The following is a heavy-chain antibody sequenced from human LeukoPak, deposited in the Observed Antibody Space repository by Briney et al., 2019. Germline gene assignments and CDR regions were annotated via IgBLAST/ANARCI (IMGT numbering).Heavy chain of an antibody. CDR1: GFTFSSYW. Sequence: PGGSLRLSCAASGFTFSSYWMSWVRQAPGKGLEWVANIKQDGSEKYYVDSVKGRFTISRDNAKNSLYLQMNSLRAEDTALYYCARLKAAAGSNFDYWGQGTLVTVSS. D-gene: IGHD6-13*01. J-gene: IGHJ4*02. CDR3: ARLKAAAGSNFDY. V-gene: IGHV3-7*03. CDR2: IKQDGSEK.